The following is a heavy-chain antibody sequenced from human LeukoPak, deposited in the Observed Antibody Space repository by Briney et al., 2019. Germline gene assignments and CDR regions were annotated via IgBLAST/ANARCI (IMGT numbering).Heavy chain of an antibody. CDR3: ARTRWSHITMVRGTNWFDP. V-gene: IGHV3-7*01. CDR2: IKQDGSEK. CDR1: GFTFSSYW. D-gene: IGHD3-10*01. J-gene: IGHJ5*02. Sequence: PGGSLRLSCAASGFTFSSYWMSWVRQAPGKGLEWVANIKQDGSEKYYVDSVKGRFTISRDNAKNSLYLQMNSLRAEDTAVYYCARTRWSHITMVRGTNWFDPWGQGTLVTVSS.